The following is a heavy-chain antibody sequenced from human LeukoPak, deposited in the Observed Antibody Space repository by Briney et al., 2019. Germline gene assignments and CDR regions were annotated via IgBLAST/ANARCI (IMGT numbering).Heavy chain of an antibody. CDR3: ARGITIFGVVTRPHYYYYYMDV. CDR2: IYYSGST. J-gene: IGHJ6*03. V-gene: IGHV4-59*01. CDR1: GGSISSYY. D-gene: IGHD3-3*01. Sequence: SETLSLTCTVSGGSISSYYWSWIRQPPGKGLEWIGYIYYSGSTNYNPSLKSRVPISVDKSKNQFSLKLSSVTAADTAVYYCARGITIFGVVTRPHYYYYYMDVWGKGTTVTVSS.